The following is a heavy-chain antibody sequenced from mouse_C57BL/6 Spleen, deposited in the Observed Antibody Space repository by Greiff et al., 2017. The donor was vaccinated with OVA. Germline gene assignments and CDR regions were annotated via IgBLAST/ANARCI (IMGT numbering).Heavy chain of an antibody. V-gene: IGHV1-26*01. J-gene: IGHJ4*01. CDR1: GYTFTDYY. CDR3: ARREYGTTVVAPMDY. D-gene: IGHD1-1*01. Sequence: EVKVVESGPELVKPGASVKISCKASGYTFTDYYMNWVKQSHGKSLEWIGDINPNNGGTSYNQKFKGKATLTVDKSSSTAYMELRSLTSEDSAVYYCARREYGTTVVAPMDYWGQGTSVTVSS. CDR2: INPNNGGT.